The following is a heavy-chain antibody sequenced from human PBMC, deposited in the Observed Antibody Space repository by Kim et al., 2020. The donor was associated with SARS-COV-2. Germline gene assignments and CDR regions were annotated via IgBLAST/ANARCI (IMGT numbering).Heavy chain of an antibody. D-gene: IGHD3-3*01. V-gene: IGHV4-61*01. CDR2: IYYSGST. CDR3: ARTHYDCWSGADNNNWFDP. J-gene: IGHJ5*02. Sequence: GSDYWSWIRQPPGKGLEWIGYIYYSGSTNYNPSLKSRVTISVDTSKNQFSLKLSSVTAADTAVYYCARTHYDCWSGADNNNWFDPWGQGTLAT. CDR1: GSDY.